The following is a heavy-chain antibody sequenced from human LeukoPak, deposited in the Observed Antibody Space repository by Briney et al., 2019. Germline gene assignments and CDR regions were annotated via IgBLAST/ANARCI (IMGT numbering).Heavy chain of an antibody. CDR2: IYPGDSDT. V-gene: IGHV5-51*01. D-gene: IGHD3-10*01. CDR1: GYSFTSCW. J-gene: IGHJ4*02. Sequence: GESLKISCKGSGYSFTSCWIGWVRQMPGKGLEWMGIIYPGDSDTRYSPSFQGQVTISADKSISTAYLQWSSLKASDTAMYYCARHFLQYYGSGTPFPDYWGQGTLVTVSS. CDR3: ARHFLQYYGSGTPFPDY.